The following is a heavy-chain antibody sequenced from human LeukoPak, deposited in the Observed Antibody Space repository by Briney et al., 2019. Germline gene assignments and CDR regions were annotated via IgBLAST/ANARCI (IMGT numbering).Heavy chain of an antibody. D-gene: IGHD4-17*01. CDR3: ARGPSYGDYDY. J-gene: IGHJ4*02. CDR1: GGSFSGYY. CDR2: INHSGST. Sequence: SETLSFTCAVYGGSFSGYYWSWIRQPPGKGLEWIGEINHSGSTNYNPSLKSRVTISVDTSKNQFSLKLSSVTAADTAVYYCARGPSYGDYDYWGQGTLVTVSS. V-gene: IGHV4-34*01.